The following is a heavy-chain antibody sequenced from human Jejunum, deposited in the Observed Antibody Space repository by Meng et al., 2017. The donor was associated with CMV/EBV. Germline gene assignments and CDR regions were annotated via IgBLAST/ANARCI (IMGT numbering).Heavy chain of an antibody. J-gene: IGHJ4*02. V-gene: IGHV4-59*01. CDR1: GGSISSYY. D-gene: IGHD3-16*01. Sequence: QVQLQESGPGLVKPSETLSLTCTVSGGSISSYYWSWIRQPPGKGLEWIGYIYYSGSTNYNPSLKSRVTISVDTSKNQFSLKLSSVTAADTAVYYCASITRNARRGEYWGQGTLVTVSS. CDR2: IYYSGST. CDR3: ASITRNARRGEY.